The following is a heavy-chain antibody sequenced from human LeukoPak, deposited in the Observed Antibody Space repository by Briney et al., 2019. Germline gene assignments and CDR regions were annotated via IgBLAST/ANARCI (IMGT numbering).Heavy chain of an antibody. CDR3: ARAHSAASTGYYYGMDV. CDR2: ISSSGSTI. J-gene: IGHJ6*02. V-gene: IGHV3-11*01. CDR1: GFTFSDYY. Sequence: PGGSLRLSCAASGFTFSDYYMSWIRQAPGKGLEWVSYISSSGSTIYYADSVKGRFTISRDKAKNSLYLQMKSMRGEDKAVYYCARAHSAASTGYYYGMDVGGQGTTVTVYS. D-gene: IGHD6-13*01.